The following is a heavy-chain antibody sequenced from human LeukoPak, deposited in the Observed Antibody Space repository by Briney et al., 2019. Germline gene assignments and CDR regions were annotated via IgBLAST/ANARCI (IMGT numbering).Heavy chain of an antibody. CDR2: IYYSGST. D-gene: IGHD3-10*01. V-gene: IGHV4-39*01. Sequence: PSETLSLTCTVSGGSISSSSYYWGWIRQPPGKGLEWIGSIYYSGSTYYNPSLKSRVTISVDTSKNQFSLKLSSVTAADTAVYYCARQFGAEYYYGSDYYYMDVWGKGTTVTVSS. CDR3: ARQFGAEYYYGSDYYYMDV. J-gene: IGHJ6*03. CDR1: GGSISSSSYY.